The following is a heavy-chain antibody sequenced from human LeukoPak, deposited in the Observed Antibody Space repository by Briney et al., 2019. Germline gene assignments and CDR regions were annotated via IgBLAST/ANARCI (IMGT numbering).Heavy chain of an antibody. CDR1: GGTFSSYA. Sequence: SVKVSCKASGGTFSSYAISWVRQAPGQGLEWMGRIIPILGIANYAQKFQGRVTITADKSTSTAYMELSSLRSEDTAVYYCARVPGSSATRYYYGMDVWGQGTTVTVSS. D-gene: IGHD2/OR15-2a*01. CDR3: ARVPGSSATRYYYGMDV. J-gene: IGHJ6*02. V-gene: IGHV1-69*04. CDR2: IIPILGIA.